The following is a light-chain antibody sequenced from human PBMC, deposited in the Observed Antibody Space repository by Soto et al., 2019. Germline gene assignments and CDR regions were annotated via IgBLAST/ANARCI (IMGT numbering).Light chain of an antibody. CDR1: QSVSSY. CDR2: GAS. V-gene: IGKV3-15*01. Sequence: GLKMSPSAVSFSPGERATLSCRASQSVSSYLGWYQQKPGQAPRLLIYGASTRATGIPARFSGSGSGTEFTLTISSLQSEDFAVYYCQHYTNRLLTFAQGTKVDI. J-gene: IGKJ1*01. CDR3: QHYTNRLLT.